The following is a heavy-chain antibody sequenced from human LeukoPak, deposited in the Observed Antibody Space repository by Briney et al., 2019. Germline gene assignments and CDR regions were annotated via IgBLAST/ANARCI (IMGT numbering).Heavy chain of an antibody. V-gene: IGHV1-69*05. CDR2: IIPIFGTA. J-gene: IGHJ4*02. D-gene: IGHD3-22*01. CDR1: GGTFISYA. CDR3: AREDYYDSSGYYSLDY. Sequence: GASVKVSRKASGGTFISYAISWVRQAPGQGLEWMGGIIPIFGTANYAQKFQGRVTITTDKSTSTAYMELSSLRSEDTAVYYCAREDYYDSSGYYSLDYWGQGTLVTVSS.